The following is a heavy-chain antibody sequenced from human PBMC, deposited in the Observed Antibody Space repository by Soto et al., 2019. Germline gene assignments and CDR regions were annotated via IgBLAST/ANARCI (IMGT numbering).Heavy chain of an antibody. CDR1: GGSISSGGYY. CDR3: ARVPPGASWFDP. CDR2: IYYSGTT. Sequence: SETLSLTCAVSGGSISSGGYYWSWIRQHPGKGLEWIGNIYYSGTTYSNPSLKSRVNTSVDTSKNQFSLKLSSVTAADTAVYYCARVPPGASWFDPWGQGTLVTVSS. J-gene: IGHJ5*02. D-gene: IGHD3-10*01. V-gene: IGHV4-31*11.